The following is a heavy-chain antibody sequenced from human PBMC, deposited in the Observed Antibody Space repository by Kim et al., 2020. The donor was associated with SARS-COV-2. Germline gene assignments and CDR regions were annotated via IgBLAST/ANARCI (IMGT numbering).Heavy chain of an antibody. CDR3: ARGMKTDSSGYFP. Sequence: ASVKVSCKTSGYTFTTYDINWVRQATGQGLEWMGWMNPNSGNTGYAQKFQGRVTMTRNTSMNTAYMELNSLRSEDTAVYYCARGMKTDSSGYFPWGQGTLVTVSS. CDR2: MNPNSGNT. V-gene: IGHV1-8*01. CDR1: GYTFTTYD. D-gene: IGHD3-22*01. J-gene: IGHJ4*02.